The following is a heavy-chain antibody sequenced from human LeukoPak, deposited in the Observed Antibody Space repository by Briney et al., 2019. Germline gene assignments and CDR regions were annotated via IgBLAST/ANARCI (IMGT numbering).Heavy chain of an antibody. J-gene: IGHJ5*02. V-gene: IGHV3-23*01. CDR1: GFTFSSYA. D-gene: IGHD3-3*01. CDR3: AKGQRFLAP. Sequence: GGSLRVSCTASGFTFSSYAMTWVRQAPGKGLEWVSFITAGGSGTYYAESVKGRFAISRDNSKNTLFLQMNSLRAQDTAIYFCAKGQRFLAPWGQGTLVTVSS. CDR2: ITAGGSGT.